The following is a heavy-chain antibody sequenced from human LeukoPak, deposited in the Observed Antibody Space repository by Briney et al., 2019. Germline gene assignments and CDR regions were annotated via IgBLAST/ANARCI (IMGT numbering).Heavy chain of an antibody. CDR1: GFTFSSYG. Sequence: GGSLRHSCAASGFTFSSYGMHWVRQAPGKGLEWVAVISYDGSNKYYADSVKGRFTISRDNSKNTLYLQMNSLRAEDTAVYYCAKGDRYSGSSNWGQGTLVTVSS. CDR2: ISYDGSNK. D-gene: IGHD1-26*01. J-gene: IGHJ4*02. CDR3: AKGDRYSGSSN. V-gene: IGHV3-30*18.